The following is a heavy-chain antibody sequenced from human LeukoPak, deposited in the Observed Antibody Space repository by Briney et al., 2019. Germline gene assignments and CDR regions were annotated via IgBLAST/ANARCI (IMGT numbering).Heavy chain of an antibody. V-gene: IGHV1-2*02. J-gene: IGHJ5*02. D-gene: IGHD2-2*01. CDR3: ARGRRADIVVVPAAHFHWFDP. Sequence: ASVKVSCKASGYTFTVYYMHWVRQAPGQGPEWMGWINPNSGGTNYAQKFQGRVTMTRDTSISTAYMELSRLRSDDTAVYYCARGRRADIVVVPAAHFHWFDPWGQGTLVTVSS. CDR2: INPNSGGT. CDR1: GYTFTVYY.